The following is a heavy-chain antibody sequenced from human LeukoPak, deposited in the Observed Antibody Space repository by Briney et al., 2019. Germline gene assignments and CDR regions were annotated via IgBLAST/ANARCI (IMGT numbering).Heavy chain of an antibody. CDR3: VVGGSPGY. Sequence: GGSMRLSCAASGLAFSAYKMHWVRQAPRKGLVWVSRISTDGYTTDYADFVQGRFTASRDNTKNTWSLEMNSLRAKDTAVYYCVVGGSPGYWGQGTLVTVSS. CDR1: GLAFSAYK. V-gene: IGHV3-74*01. J-gene: IGHJ4*02. D-gene: IGHD2-15*01. CDR2: ISTDGYTT.